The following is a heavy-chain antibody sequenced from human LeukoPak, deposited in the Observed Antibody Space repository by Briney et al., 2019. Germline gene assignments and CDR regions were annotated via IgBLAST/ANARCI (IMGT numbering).Heavy chain of an antibody. Sequence: PGGSLRLSCAASGLTFSSYAMSWVRQAPGKGLEWVANIRQDGSEKQYVDSVKGRFTISRDNAKNSLYLQMNSLRAEDMAVFFCVRESRSGTSYWGQGTLVTVSS. CDR3: VRESRSGTSY. J-gene: IGHJ4*02. D-gene: IGHD3-10*01. CDR1: GLTFSSYA. V-gene: IGHV3-7*01. CDR2: IRQDGSEK.